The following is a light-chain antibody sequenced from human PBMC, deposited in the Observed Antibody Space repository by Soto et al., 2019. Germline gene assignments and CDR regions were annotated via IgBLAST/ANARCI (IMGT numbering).Light chain of an antibody. CDR1: RSIGDW. Sequence: DIQMTQSPSTLSASVGDRVTITCRASRSIGDWLAWYQQKPGKAPRLLINRASRLETRVPSRFGGSGSGIEFTLTILGLQAEDFAIYYCQQFYTFSWTFGQGTKLEI. V-gene: IGKV1-5*01. J-gene: IGKJ2*02. CDR2: RAS. CDR3: QQFYTFSWT.